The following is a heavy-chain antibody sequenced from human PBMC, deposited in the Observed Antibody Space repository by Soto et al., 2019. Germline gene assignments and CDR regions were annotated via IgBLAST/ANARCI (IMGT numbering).Heavy chain of an antibody. CDR2: ITYDGGSK. D-gene: IGHD2-15*01. V-gene: IGHV3-30*03. Sequence: PGGSLRLSCAASGFTFSSYGMDWVRQAPGKGLEWVAAITYDGGSKHYVDSVKGRFTISRDNSKNTLYLQMNSLRVEDTATYYCAGGVETPYFFYCLDVWGQGTTVTVSS. CDR3: AGGVETPYFFYCLDV. J-gene: IGHJ6*03. CDR1: GFTFSSYG.